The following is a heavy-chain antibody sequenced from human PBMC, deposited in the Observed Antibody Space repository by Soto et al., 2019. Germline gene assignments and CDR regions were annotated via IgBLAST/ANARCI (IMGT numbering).Heavy chain of an antibody. CDR2: ISAYNGNT. CDR3: AREVYCSSTSCSPYFDY. CDR1: GYTFTSYG. J-gene: IGHJ4*02. Sequence: QVQLVQSGAEVKKPGASVKVSCKASGYTFTSYGISWVRQAPGQGLEWRGWISAYNGNTNYAQKLQGRVTMTTDTSTSTAYMELRSLRSDDTAVYYCAREVYCSSTSCSPYFDYWGQGTLVTVSS. V-gene: IGHV1-18*01. D-gene: IGHD2-2*01.